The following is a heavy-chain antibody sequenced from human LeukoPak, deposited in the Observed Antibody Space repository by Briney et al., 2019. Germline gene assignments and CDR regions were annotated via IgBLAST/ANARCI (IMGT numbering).Heavy chain of an antibody. D-gene: IGHD3-10*01. Sequence: GGSLRLSGVESGFTFSSYWMSWVRQTPGKGLEWVANMKQDGREKYYVDSVKGRFTISRDNAKNSLYLQMNSLRVEDTAVYFCARGAGVFGYWGQGTLVTVSS. V-gene: IGHV3-7*01. CDR1: GFTFSSYW. CDR2: MKQDGREK. CDR3: ARGAGVFGY. J-gene: IGHJ4*02.